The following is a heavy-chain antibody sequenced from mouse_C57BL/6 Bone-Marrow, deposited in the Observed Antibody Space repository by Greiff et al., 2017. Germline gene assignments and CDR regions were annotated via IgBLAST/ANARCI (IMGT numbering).Heavy chain of an antibody. Sequence: VQLKESGAELVRPGASVKLSCTASGFNIKDDYMHWVKQRPEQGLEWIGWIDPENGDTEYASKFQGTATITADTSTNTAYLQLSSLSSEDTAVYYCTTDGYYGDSFDYWGQGTTLPVSS. CDR3: TTDGYYGDSFDY. J-gene: IGHJ2*01. CDR2: IDPENGDT. CDR1: GFNIKDDY. D-gene: IGHD2-3*01. V-gene: IGHV14-4*01.